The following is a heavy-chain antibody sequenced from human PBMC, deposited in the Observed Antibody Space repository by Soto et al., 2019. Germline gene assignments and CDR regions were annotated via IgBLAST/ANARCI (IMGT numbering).Heavy chain of an antibody. CDR3: GSSGEMTDY. CDR1: GFTFDDYA. CDR2: ISWNSGSI. J-gene: IGHJ4*02. V-gene: IGHV3-9*01. D-gene: IGHD1-26*01. Sequence: EVQLVESGGGLVQPGRSLRLSCAASGFTFDDYAMHWVRQAPGKGLEWVSGISWNSGSIGYADSVKGRFTISRDNAKNSLYLQMNSLRAEDTALYYCGSSGEMTDYWGQGTLVTVSS.